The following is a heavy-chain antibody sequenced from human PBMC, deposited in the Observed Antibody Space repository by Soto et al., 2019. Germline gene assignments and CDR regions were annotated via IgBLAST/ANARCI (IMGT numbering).Heavy chain of an antibody. Sequence: SETLSLTCTVSGRSISSVSYYWGWIRQPPGKGLEWIGSIYYSGSAYYSTSLKSRVTMSVDTSKNQLSLKLSSVTASDTAVYYCARLHCNSPNCVPLDPWGQGTLVTVSS. CDR1: GRSISSVSYY. V-gene: IGHV4-39*01. D-gene: IGHD2-2*01. CDR2: IYYSGSA. J-gene: IGHJ5*02. CDR3: ARLHCNSPNCVPLDP.